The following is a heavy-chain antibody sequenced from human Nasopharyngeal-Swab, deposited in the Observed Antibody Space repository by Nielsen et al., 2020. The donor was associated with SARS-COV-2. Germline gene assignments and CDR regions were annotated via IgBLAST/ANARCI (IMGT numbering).Heavy chain of an antibody. Sequence: GESLKISCAASGFTFNNYNFNWVRQAPGKGLEWVSSISSSSSYIYYADSVKGRFTISRDNAKNSFSLQMNSLRAEDTALYYCARDNGVLPGALDSWGQGTLVTVSS. D-gene: IGHD2-8*01. V-gene: IGHV3-21*01. CDR3: ARDNGVLPGALDS. CDR1: GFTFNNYN. J-gene: IGHJ4*02. CDR2: ISSSSSYI.